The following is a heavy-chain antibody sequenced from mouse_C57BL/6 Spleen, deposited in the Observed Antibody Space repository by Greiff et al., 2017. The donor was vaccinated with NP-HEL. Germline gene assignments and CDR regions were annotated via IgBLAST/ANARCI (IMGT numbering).Heavy chain of an antibody. D-gene: IGHD1-1*01. CDR2: IYPGNGDT. CDR1: GYTFTSYN. CDR3: ASGEDYGHFFYAMDY. Sequence: VQLQQSGAELVRPGASVKMSCKASGYTFTSYNMHWVKQTPRQGLEWIGAIYPGNGDTSYNQKFKGKATLTVDKSSSTAYMQLSSLTSEDSAVYFCASGEDYGHFFYAMDYWGQGTSVTVSS. V-gene: IGHV1-12*01. J-gene: IGHJ4*01.